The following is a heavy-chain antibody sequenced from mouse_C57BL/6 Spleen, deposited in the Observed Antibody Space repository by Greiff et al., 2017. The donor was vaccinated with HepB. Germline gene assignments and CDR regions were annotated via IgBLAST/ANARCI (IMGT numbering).Heavy chain of an antibody. CDR2: IYIGNGYT. J-gene: IGHJ1*03. V-gene: IGHV1-58*01. CDR1: GYTFTSYG. D-gene: IGHD1-1*01. Sequence: EVQLQQSGAELVRPGSSVKMSCKTSGYTFTSYGINWVKQRPGQGLEWIGYIYIGNGYTEYNEKFKGKATLTSDTSSSTAYMQLSSLTSEDSAIYFCARGDYGSSYSYWYFDVWGTGTTVTVSS. CDR3: ARGDYGSSYSYWYFDV.